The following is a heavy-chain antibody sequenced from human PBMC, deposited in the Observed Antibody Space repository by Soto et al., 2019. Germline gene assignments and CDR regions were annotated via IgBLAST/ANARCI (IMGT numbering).Heavy chain of an antibody. CDR2: IYHSGNP. CDR1: GGSISTGGYR. CDR3: ASGTEVPPSWDV. D-gene: IGHD2-2*01. J-gene: IGHJ6*02. Sequence: SETMSLTCAVSGGSISTGGYRWGWIRQPPGKGLEWIGYIYHSGNPYYNPSLKSRVIISVDRSENQFSLKLSSVTAADTAVYYCASGTEVPPSWDVWGQGTTVTVSS. V-gene: IGHV4-30-2*01.